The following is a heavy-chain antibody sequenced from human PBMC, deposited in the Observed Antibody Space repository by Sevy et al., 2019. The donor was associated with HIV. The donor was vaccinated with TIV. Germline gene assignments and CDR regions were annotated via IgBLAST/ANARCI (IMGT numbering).Heavy chain of an antibody. V-gene: IGHV1-2*02. Sequence: ASVKVSCKASGYTFTDHYMHWVRQAPGQGLEWMGWINPNSGSTDYAQKFQGRVTLTRDTSISTAYLELGRLTSDDTAVYYCARVFPYCSGGSCYSPYDAFDIWGQGTMVTVSS. CDR3: ARVFPYCSGGSCYSPYDAFDI. J-gene: IGHJ3*02. CDR1: GYTFTDHY. CDR2: INPNSGST. D-gene: IGHD2-15*01.